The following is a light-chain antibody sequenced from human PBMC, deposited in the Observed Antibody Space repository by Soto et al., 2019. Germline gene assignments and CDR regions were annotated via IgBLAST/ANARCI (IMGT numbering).Light chain of an antibody. Sequence: SYELTQPSSVSVSPGQTARITCSGDLLAQKFARWLQQKPGQAPVLLIFKDTERPSEISERFSGSSSGTTVTLTISGAQVEDEADYYCYSAADNRLVVFGGGTKVTDL. CDR3: YSAADNRLVV. CDR1: LLAQKF. V-gene: IGLV3-27*01. J-gene: IGLJ2*01. CDR2: KDT.